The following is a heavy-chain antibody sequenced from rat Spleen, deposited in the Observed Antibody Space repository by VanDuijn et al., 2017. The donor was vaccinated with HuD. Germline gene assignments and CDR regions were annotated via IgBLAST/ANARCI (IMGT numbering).Heavy chain of an antibody. V-gene: IGHV5S23*01. CDR3: ARGNGDWFAY. CDR1: GFTFSDYY. J-gene: IGHJ3*01. D-gene: IGHD4-1*01. Sequence: EVQLVESGGGLVQPGRSLKLSCAASGFTFSDYYMAWVRQAPAKGLEWIASISSGGGNTYYRDSVKGRFTISRDNAKNTQYLQMDSLRSEDTATYYCARGNGDWFAYWGQGTLVTVSS. CDR2: ISSGGGNT.